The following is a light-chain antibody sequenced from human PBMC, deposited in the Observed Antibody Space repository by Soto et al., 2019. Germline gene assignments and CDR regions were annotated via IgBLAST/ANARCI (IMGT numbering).Light chain of an antibody. V-gene: IGKV1-12*01. Sequence: DIQMAQSPSFVSASVGDRVTITCRASRGISNWLAWYQQKPGKAPKLLIYATSNLQGGVPSRFSGSGSGTDFTLTIGSLQPEDSATYYCQQSSSFPRTFGPGTKVDIK. CDR3: QQSSSFPRT. J-gene: IGKJ3*01. CDR2: ATS. CDR1: RGISNW.